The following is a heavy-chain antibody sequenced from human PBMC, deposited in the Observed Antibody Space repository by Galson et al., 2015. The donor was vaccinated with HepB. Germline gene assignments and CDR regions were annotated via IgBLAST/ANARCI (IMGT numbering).Heavy chain of an antibody. CDR1: GFTFSSYA. D-gene: IGHD3-9*01. CDR2: ISYDGSNK. J-gene: IGHJ4*02. Sequence: SLRPSCAASGFTFSSYAMHWVRQAPGKGLEWVAVISYDGSNKYYADSVKGRFTISRDNSKNTLYLQMNSLRAEDTAVYYCARGGAPRYPKLRYFDYWGQGTLVTVSS. V-gene: IGHV3-30*04. CDR3: ARGGAPRYPKLRYFDY.